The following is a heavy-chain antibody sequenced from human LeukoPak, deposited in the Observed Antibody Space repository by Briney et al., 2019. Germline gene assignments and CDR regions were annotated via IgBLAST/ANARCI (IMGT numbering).Heavy chain of an antibody. CDR3: ARGRYCSSTSCRYSSNWFDP. Sequence: GSLRLSCAASGFTFSSYGMHWIRQPPGKGLEWIGEINHSGSTNYNPSLKSRVTISVDTSKNQFSLKLSSVTAADTAVYYCARGRYCSSTSCRYSSNWFDPWGQGTLVTVSS. D-gene: IGHD2-2*01. CDR1: GFTFSSYG. CDR2: INHSGST. J-gene: IGHJ5*02. V-gene: IGHV4-34*01.